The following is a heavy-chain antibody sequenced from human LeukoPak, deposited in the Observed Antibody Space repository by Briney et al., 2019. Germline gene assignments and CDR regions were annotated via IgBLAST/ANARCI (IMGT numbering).Heavy chain of an antibody. Sequence: SVKVSCKASGGTFSSYAISWVRQAPGQGLEWMGGIIPIFGTANYAQKFQGRVTITADESTSTAYMELSSLRSEDTAVYYCARGYCSGGSCSNWFDPWGQGTLVTVSS. CDR3: ARGYCSGGSCSNWFDP. D-gene: IGHD2-15*01. J-gene: IGHJ5*02. CDR2: IIPIFGTA. V-gene: IGHV1-69*13. CDR1: GGTFSSYA.